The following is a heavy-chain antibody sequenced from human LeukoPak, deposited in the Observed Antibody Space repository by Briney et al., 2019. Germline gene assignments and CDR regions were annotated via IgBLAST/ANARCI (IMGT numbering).Heavy chain of an antibody. J-gene: IGHJ4*02. CDR1: GGSFSGYY. CDR3: ARIRPGIAAAGFDY. CDR2: INHSGST. Sequence: SETLSLTCAVYGGSFSGYYWSWIRQPPGKGLEWIGEINHSGSTNYNPSLKSRVTISVDTSKNQFSLKLSSVTAAGTAVYYCARIRPGIAAAGFDYWGQGTLVTVSS. D-gene: IGHD6-13*01. V-gene: IGHV4-34*01.